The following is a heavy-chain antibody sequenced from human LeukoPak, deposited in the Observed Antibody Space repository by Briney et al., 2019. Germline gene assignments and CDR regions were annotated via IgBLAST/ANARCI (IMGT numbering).Heavy chain of an antibody. D-gene: IGHD3-3*01. J-gene: IGHJ4*02. Sequence: ASVKVSCKASGYTFTGYYMHWVRQAPGQGLEWMGWINPNSDGTNYAQKSQGRVTMTRDTSISTAYMELSRLRSDDTAVYYCARDPGITIFGVVMYFDYWGQGTLVTVSS. CDR3: ARDPGITIFGVVMYFDY. CDR2: INPNSDGT. V-gene: IGHV1-2*02. CDR1: GYTFTGYY.